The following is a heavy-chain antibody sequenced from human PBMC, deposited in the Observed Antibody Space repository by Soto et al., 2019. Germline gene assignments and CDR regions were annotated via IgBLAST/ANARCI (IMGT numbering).Heavy chain of an antibody. J-gene: IGHJ4*02. V-gene: IGHV3-11*06. Sequence: QVQLVESGGGLVKPGGSLRLSCAASGFTFSDYYMSWIRQAPGKGLEWVSTISSSSAYIYYADSVKGRFSISRDNAKNSLYLQMNSLRAEDTAVYYCVTDQLALLNYDYWGQGTLVTVSS. CDR3: VTDQLALLNYDY. D-gene: IGHD1-1*01. CDR1: GFTFSDYY. CDR2: ISSSSAYI.